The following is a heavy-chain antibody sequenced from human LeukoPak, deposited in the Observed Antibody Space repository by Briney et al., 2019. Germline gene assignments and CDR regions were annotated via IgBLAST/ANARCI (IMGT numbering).Heavy chain of an antibody. CDR2: ISSSSSYI. CDR1: GFTFSSYS. J-gene: IGHJ2*01. Sequence: PGGSLRLSCAASGFTFSSYSMNWVRQAPGKGLEWVSSISSSSSYIYYADSVKGRFTISRDNAKNSLYLQMNSLRAEDTAVYYCARDVWDPGHFDLWGRGNLVTVSS. V-gene: IGHV3-21*01. D-gene: IGHD1-26*01. CDR3: ARDVWDPGHFDL.